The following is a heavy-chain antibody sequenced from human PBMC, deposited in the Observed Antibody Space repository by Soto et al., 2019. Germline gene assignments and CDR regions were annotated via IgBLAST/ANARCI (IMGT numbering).Heavy chain of an antibody. CDR2: ISGSGGST. CDR3: AKSTYAKVAVAKDFDY. Sequence: PVGSLRLSCAASGFTFSSYAMSWVRQAPGKGLEWVSAISGSGGSTYYADSVKGRFTISRDNSKNTLYLQMNSLRAEDTAVYYCAKSTYAKVAVAKDFDYWGQGTLVTVSS. CDR1: GFTFSSYA. J-gene: IGHJ4*02. D-gene: IGHD6-19*01. V-gene: IGHV3-23*01.